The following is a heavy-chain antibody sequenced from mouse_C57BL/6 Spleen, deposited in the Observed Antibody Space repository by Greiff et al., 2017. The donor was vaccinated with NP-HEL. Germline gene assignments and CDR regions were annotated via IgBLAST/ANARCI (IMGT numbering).Heavy chain of an antibody. D-gene: IGHD4-1*01. V-gene: IGHV1-82*01. J-gene: IGHJ2*01. Sequence: QVQLQQSGPELVKPGASVKISCKASGYAFSSSWMNWVKQRPGKGLEWIGRIYPGDGDTNYNGKFKGKATLTADKSSSTAYMQLSSLTSEDSAVYFCALTGTTYWGQGTTLTVSS. CDR1: GYAFSSSW. CDR2: IYPGDGDT. CDR3: ALTGTTY.